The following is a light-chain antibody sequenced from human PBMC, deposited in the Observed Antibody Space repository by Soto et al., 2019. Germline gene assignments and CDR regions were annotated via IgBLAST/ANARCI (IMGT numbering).Light chain of an antibody. Sequence: QSALTQPPSVSGAPGQRVTISCTGSSSNIGAGYDVHWYQHLPGTAPKLLIYGNTNRPSGVPDRFSGSNSGTSASLAITGLQAEDEADYYCQSYDTSLSGVLGGGTQLTVL. CDR1: SSNIGAGYD. V-gene: IGLV1-40*01. CDR3: QSYDTSLSGV. J-gene: IGLJ3*02. CDR2: GNT.